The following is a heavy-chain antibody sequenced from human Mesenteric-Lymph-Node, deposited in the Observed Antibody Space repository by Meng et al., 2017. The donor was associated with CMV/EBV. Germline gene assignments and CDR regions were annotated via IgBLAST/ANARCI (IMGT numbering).Heavy chain of an antibody. V-gene: IGHV1-2*02. Sequence: ASVKVSCKASGYTFTAYYMHWVRQAPAQGLEWMGWINPNSGGTNYAQKFQGRVTMTRDTSIRTAYMELTRLKSDDTAVYYCARGIYEGLGLLFDYWGQGTLVTVSS. CDR3: ARGIYEGLGLLFDY. J-gene: IGHJ4*02. D-gene: IGHD3/OR15-3a*01. CDR2: INPNSGGT. CDR1: GYTFTAYY.